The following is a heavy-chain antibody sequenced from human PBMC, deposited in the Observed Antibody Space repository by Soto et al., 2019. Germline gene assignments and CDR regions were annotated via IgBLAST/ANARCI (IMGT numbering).Heavy chain of an antibody. V-gene: IGHV4-34*01. D-gene: IGHD3-3*01. Sequence: SETLSLTCAVYGGSFSGYFWSWLRQPPGKGLEWLAEVNDRGSRNYNPSLRGRLTISLDTSKNQFSLRLSSVTSADTAVYYCARGLAPTIFGTVPTPNWFDPWGQGTLVTVSS. CDR2: VNDRGSR. J-gene: IGHJ5*02. CDR3: ARGLAPTIFGTVPTPNWFDP. CDR1: GGSFSGYF.